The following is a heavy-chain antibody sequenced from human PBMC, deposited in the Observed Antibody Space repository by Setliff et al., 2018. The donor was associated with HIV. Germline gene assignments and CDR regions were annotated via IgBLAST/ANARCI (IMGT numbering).Heavy chain of an antibody. D-gene: IGHD6-13*01. J-gene: IGHJ4*02. CDR3: ARGVAAAGL. CDR2: IFYSGHT. CDR1: GGTITRSSYY. Sequence: SETLSLTCTVSGGTITRSSYYWAWIRQPPGKGLEWIGNIFYSGHTFYNPSLRSRVTISVDTSKNQFSLKLSSVTAADTAVYYCARGVAAAGLWGQGTLVTVSS. V-gene: IGHV4-39*07.